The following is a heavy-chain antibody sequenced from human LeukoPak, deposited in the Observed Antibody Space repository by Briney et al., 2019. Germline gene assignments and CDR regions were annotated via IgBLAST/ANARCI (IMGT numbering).Heavy chain of an antibody. CDR1: GFTFSNFA. J-gene: IGHJ4*02. V-gene: IGHV3-23*01. D-gene: IGHD3-9*01. Sequence: GGSLRLSCAASGFTFSNFAMIWVRQAPGKGLEWVSSISSSGIHTYYADSVRGRFTISRDNSQNTLYLQMNSLRAEDTALYYCAKLIFSASAHWGQGTLVTVSS. CDR2: ISSSGIHT. CDR3: AKLIFSASAH.